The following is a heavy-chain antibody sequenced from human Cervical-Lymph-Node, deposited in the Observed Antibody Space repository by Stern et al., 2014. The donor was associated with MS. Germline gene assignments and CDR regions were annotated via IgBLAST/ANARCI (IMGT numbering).Heavy chain of an antibody. CDR3: ARDEHSLGS. D-gene: IGHD2-15*01. V-gene: IGHV3-11*01. CDR2: ISGSGSTT. Sequence: DQLVESGGGLVKPGGSLRLSCAASGCFFGDHYMTWIRQAPGKGLEWVSYISGSGSTTYYADSVKGRFTISRDNAKNSLYLQMNGLRAEDTAVYYCARDEHSLGSWGQGTLVTVSS. J-gene: IGHJ4*02. CDR1: GCFFGDHY.